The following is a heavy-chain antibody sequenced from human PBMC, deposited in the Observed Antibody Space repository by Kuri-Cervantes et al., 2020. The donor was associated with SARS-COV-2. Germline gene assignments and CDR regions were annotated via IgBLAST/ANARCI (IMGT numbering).Heavy chain of an antibody. V-gene: IGHV3-9*01. CDR1: GLTFDDYA. D-gene: IGHD6-13*01. CDR2: ISWNSGSI. Sequence: GGSLRLSCAASGLTFDDYAMHWVRQAPGKGLEWVSGISWNSGSIGYADSVKGRFTISRDNAKNSLYLQMNSLRAEDTALYYCAKASSRHFDYWGQGTLVTVSS. J-gene: IGHJ4*02. CDR3: AKASSRHFDY.